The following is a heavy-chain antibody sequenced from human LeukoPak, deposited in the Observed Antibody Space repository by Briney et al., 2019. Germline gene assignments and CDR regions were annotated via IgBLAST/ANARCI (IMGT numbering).Heavy chain of an antibody. D-gene: IGHD3-3*01. CDR3: AKALRITIFGVVPPSDP. CDR1: GFTFSSYG. V-gene: IGHV3-30*02. Sequence: PGGSLRLSCAASGFTFSSYGMHWVRQAPGKGLEWVAFIRYDGSNRYYADSVKGRFTISRDNSKNTLYLQMNSLRAEGTAVYYCAKALRITIFGVVPPSDPWGQGTLVTVSS. J-gene: IGHJ5*02. CDR2: IRYDGSNR.